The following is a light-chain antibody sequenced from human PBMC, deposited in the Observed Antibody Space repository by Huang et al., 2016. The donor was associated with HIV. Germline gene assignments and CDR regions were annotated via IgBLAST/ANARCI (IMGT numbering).Light chain of an antibody. V-gene: IGKV3-15*01. J-gene: IGKJ2*01. CDR2: GAS. CDR1: QSISSN. CDR3: QQYNNRYT. Sequence: IVMTQSPATLSVSPGERATLSCRASQSISSNLAWDQQKPGQAPRLLIYGASTRATGIPARFSGSGSGTEFTLTISSLQSEEFAVYYCQQYNNRYTFGQGTKLEIK.